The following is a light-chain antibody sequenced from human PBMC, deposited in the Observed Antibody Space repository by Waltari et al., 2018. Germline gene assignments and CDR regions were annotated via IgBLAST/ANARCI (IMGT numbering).Light chain of an antibody. V-gene: IGKV1-5*03. J-gene: IGKJ1*01. CDR1: QSISWW. CDR2: KAS. Sequence: DIQMTQSPSTLSASVGDRVTFTCRASQSISWWLAWFQQKPGKAPKLLIYKASSLQSGVPSRFSGSGFGTDFTLTISSLQADDFATYYCQDYNSYTFGQGTKVEVK. CDR3: QDYNSYT.